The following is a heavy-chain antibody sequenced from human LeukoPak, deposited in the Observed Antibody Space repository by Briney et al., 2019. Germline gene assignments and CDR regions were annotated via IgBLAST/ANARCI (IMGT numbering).Heavy chain of an antibody. J-gene: IGHJ4*02. CDR2: INSDGSST. CDR3: AREGPDTSGYYSDY. Sequence: PGGSVRLSCAASGFTFSSYWMHWVRQAPGKGLVWVSYINSDGSSTAYADSVKGRFTISRDNAKNTLYLHMNSLRDEDTAVYYCAREGPDTSGYYSDYWGQGTLFTVSS. CDR1: GFTFSSYW. D-gene: IGHD3-22*01. V-gene: IGHV3-74*01.